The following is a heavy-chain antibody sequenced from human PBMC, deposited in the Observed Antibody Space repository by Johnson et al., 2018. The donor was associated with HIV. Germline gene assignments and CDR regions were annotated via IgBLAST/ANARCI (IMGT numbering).Heavy chain of an antibody. J-gene: IGHJ3*02. Sequence: QVQLVESGGGVVQPGRSLRLSCAASGFTFSSYAMHWVRQAPGKGLEWVAVISYDGSNKYYADSVKGRFTISRDNSKNTLYLQMNSLSAGDTAMYYCARSKDCRGGSCPDGFDIWGQGTMVIVSS. CDR3: ARSKDCRGGSCPDGFDI. CDR1: GFTFSSYA. D-gene: IGHD2-15*01. CDR2: ISYDGSNK. V-gene: IGHV3-30*04.